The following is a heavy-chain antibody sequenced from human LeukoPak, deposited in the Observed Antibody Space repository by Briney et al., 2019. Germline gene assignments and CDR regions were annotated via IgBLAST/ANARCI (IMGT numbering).Heavy chain of an antibody. D-gene: IGHD3-16*01. V-gene: IGHV3-48*03. CDR2: ISSSGSTI. J-gene: IGHJ4*02. CDR3: ARDSPYDYVWGSYSTVADY. Sequence: GSLRLSCAASGFTFSSYEMNWVRQAPGKGLEWVSYISSSGSTIYYADSVKGRFTISRDNTKNSLYLQMDSLRAEDTAVYYCARDSPYDYVWGSYSTVADYWGQGTLVTVSS. CDR1: GFTFSSYE.